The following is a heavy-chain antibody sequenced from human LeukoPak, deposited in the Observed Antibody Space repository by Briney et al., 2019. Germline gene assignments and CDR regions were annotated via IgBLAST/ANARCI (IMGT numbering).Heavy chain of an antibody. CDR3: ASNGSGSYYYYYMDV. D-gene: IGHD3-10*01. CDR2: INPNSGGT. CDR1: GYTFTGYY. V-gene: IGHV1-2*02. J-gene: IGHJ6*03. Sequence: ASVKVSCKASGYTFTGYYMHWVRQAPGQGLEWMGWINPNSGGTNYAQKFQGRVTMTRDTSISTAYMGLSRLRSDDTAVYYCASNGSGSYYYYYMDVWAKGPRSPSP.